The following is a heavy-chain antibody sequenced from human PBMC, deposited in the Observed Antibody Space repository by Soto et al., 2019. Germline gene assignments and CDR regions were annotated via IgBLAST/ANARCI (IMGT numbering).Heavy chain of an antibody. CDR2: ISGSGGST. D-gene: IGHD3-10*01. Sequence: PGGSLRLSCAASGFTFSSYAMSWVRQAPGKGLEWVSAISGSGGSTYYADSVKGRFTISRDNSKNTLYLQMNSLRAEDTAVYYCAKGDRRTYYYGSGSYLKRNYYFDYWGQGTLVTSPQ. V-gene: IGHV3-23*01. J-gene: IGHJ4*02. CDR1: GFTFSSYA. CDR3: AKGDRRTYYYGSGSYLKRNYYFDY.